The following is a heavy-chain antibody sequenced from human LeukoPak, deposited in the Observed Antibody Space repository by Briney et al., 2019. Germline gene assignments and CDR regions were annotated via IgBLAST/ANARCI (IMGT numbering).Heavy chain of an antibody. CDR2: INHSGST. J-gene: IGHJ4*02. CDR1: GGSFSGYY. CDR3: ASQRAYSSSVDY. Sequence: SETLSLTCAVYGGSFSGYYWSWIRQPPGKGLEWIGEINHSGSTNYNPPLKSRVTISVDTSKNQFSLKLSSVTAADTAVYYCASQRAYSSSVDYWGQGTLVTVSS. D-gene: IGHD6-6*01. V-gene: IGHV4-34*01.